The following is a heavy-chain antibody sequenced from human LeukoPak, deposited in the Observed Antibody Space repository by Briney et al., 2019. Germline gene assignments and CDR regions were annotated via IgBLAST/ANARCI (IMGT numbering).Heavy chain of an antibody. CDR1: GYTFTSYY. CDR3: ASSERSYYGMDV. V-gene: IGHV1-46*01. CDR2: INPSGGST. D-gene: IGHD1-1*01. Sequence: GASVKVSCKASGYTFTSYYMHWVRQAPGQGLDWMGIINPSGGSTSYAQKFQGRVTMTRDTSTSTVYMELSSLRSEDTAVYYCASSERSYYGMDVWGKGTTVTVSS. J-gene: IGHJ6*04.